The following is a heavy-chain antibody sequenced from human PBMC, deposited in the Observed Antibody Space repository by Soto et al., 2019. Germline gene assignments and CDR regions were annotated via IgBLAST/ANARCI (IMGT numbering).Heavy chain of an antibody. D-gene: IGHD3-3*01. J-gene: IGHJ6*02. Sequence: SETLSLTCTVSGGSISSYYWSWIRQPPGKGLEWIGYIYYSGSTNYNPSLKSRVTISVDTSKNQFSLKLSSVTAADTAVYYCARGXFWSGTDSYYYYYGMDVWGQGTTVTVSS. V-gene: IGHV4-59*01. CDR2: IYYSGST. CDR3: ARGXFWSGTDSYYYYYGMDV. CDR1: GGSISSYY.